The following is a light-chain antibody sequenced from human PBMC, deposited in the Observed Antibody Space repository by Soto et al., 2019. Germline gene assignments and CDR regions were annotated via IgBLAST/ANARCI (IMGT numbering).Light chain of an antibody. Sequence: QSVLTQPPSASGFPGQSVTICCTGASSDIGYYDYVSWYQQHPDKAPKLVIYEVTKRPSGVPDRVSASKSGNTASLTVSGLRAEDEADYYCSSYAGSNNFVFGSGTKVT. CDR1: SSDIGYYDY. CDR3: SSYAGSNNFV. V-gene: IGLV2-8*01. CDR2: EVT. J-gene: IGLJ1*01.